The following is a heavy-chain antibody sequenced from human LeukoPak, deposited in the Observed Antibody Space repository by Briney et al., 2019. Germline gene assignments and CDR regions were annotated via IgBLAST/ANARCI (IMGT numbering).Heavy chain of an antibody. D-gene: IGHD5-18*01. CDR1: GGSFSGYY. CDR2: INHSGYT. J-gene: IGHJ4*02. Sequence: PSETLSLTCGDYGGSFSGYYYSCIRQPPGKGLEWIGEINHSGYTNYNPSLKSRVTISVDTSKSHFSLKLGSVTAADTAVYYCARALRYSYGYIYWGQGTLVTVSS. V-gene: IGHV4-34*01. CDR3: ARALRYSYGYIY.